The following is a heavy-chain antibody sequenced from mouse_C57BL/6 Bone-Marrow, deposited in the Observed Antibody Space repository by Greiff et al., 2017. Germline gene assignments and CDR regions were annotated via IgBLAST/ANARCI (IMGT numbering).Heavy chain of an antibody. V-gene: IGHV1-55*01. CDR1: GYTFTSYW. CDR2: IYPGSGST. D-gene: IGHD2-5*01. Sequence: QVQLQRPGAELVKPGASVKMSCKASGYTFTSYWITWVKQRPGQGLEWIGDIYPGSGSTNYNEKFKSKATLTVGPSSSTAYMQLSSLTSEDSAVYYGARPYYSNYWYFDDWGTGTTVTVSS. CDR3: ARPYYSNYWYFDD. J-gene: IGHJ1*03.